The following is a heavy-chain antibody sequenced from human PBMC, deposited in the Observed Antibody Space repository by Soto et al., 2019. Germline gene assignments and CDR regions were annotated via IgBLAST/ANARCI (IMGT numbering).Heavy chain of an antibody. V-gene: IGHV3-30*18. J-gene: IGHJ4*02. Sequence: PGGSLRLSCAASGSIFSSYGMHWLRQAPGKGLEWVALISYDRSNIFYGDSVKGRFTISRDNSNNTLYLQMSSLRPEDTAIYYFPKARGRGRYSGTYWVYWGQGTLVTVSS. CDR3: PKARGRGRYSGTYWVY. CDR1: GSIFSSYG. D-gene: IGHD1-26*01. CDR2: ISYDRSNI.